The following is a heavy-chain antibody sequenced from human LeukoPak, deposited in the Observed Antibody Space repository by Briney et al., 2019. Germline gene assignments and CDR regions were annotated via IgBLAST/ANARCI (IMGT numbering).Heavy chain of an antibody. V-gene: IGHV3-21*01. CDR1: GFTFSTYN. CDR3: ARAILRYFFD. Sequence: AGGSLRLSCAASGFTFSTYNMNWVRQAPGKGLEWVSSISGSSSYIYYADSVKGRFSISRDNAKNSLYLQMNSLRAEDTAVYYCARAILRYFFDWGQGTLVTVSS. J-gene: IGHJ4*02. CDR2: ISGSSSYI. D-gene: IGHD3-9*01.